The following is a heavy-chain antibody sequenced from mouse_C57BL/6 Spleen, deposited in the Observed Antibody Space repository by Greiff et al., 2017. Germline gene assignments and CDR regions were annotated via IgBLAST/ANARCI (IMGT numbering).Heavy chain of an antibody. Sequence: EVQLQQSGPELVKPGASVKISCKASGYTFTDYYMNWVKQSHGKSLEWIGDINPNNGGTSYNQKFKGKATLTVDKSSSTAYMELRILSSEDSAVYYCARDDGYSWYFDVWGTGTTVTVSS. CDR2: INPNNGGT. D-gene: IGHD2-3*01. V-gene: IGHV1-26*01. CDR3: ARDDGYSWYFDV. CDR1: GYTFTDYY. J-gene: IGHJ1*03.